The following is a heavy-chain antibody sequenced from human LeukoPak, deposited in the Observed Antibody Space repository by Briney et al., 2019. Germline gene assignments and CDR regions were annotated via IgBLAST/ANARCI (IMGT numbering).Heavy chain of an antibody. CDR1: GYTFTSNY. J-gene: IGHJ4*02. V-gene: IGHV1-46*01. Sequence: AASVKVSCKAFGYTFTSNYMHWVRQAPGQGPEWMGVISPSGGSTTYAQKFQGRVTLTRDMSTSTDYLELSSLRSEDTAVYYCARGRIGLLWFGELERWGQGTLVTVSS. D-gene: IGHD3-10*01. CDR2: ISPSGGST. CDR3: ARGRIGLLWFGELER.